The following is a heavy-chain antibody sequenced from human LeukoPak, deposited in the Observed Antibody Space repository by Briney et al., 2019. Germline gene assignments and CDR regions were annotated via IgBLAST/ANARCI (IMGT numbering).Heavy chain of an antibody. CDR3: ARGGRVFGLMVYASPFDY. D-gene: IGHD2-8*01. CDR2: IYYRGST. J-gene: IGHJ4*02. CDR1: GGSISSTNYY. Sequence: SETLSLTCTVSGGSISSTNYYWGWIRQPPGKGLEWIGSIYYRGSTYYNPSLQSRVTISVDTSKNQFSLKLYSVTAADTAVYYCARGGRVFGLMVYASPFDYWGQGTLVTVSS. V-gene: IGHV4-39*01.